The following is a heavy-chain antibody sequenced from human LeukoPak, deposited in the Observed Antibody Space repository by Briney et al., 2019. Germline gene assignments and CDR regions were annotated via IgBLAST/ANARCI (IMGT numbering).Heavy chain of an antibody. CDR1: GGSISSYY. CDR2: IYYSGST. Sequence: SETLSLTCTVSGGSISSYYWSWIRQPPGKGLEWIGYIYYSGSTNYNPSLKSRVTISVDTSKNQFSLKLSSVTAADTAVYYCARSPRTLRPSDAFDIWGQGTMVTVSS. V-gene: IGHV4-59*08. CDR3: ARSPRTLRPSDAFDI. J-gene: IGHJ3*02.